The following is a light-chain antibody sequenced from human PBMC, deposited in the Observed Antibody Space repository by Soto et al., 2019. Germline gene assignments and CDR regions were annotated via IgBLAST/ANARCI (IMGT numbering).Light chain of an antibody. J-gene: IGLJ3*02. CDR2: EVS. CDR3: NSYAGNNNWV. Sequence: QSALTQPPSASGSPGQSVTISCTGTSSDIGGYNYVSWYQQHPGKAPKLMISEVSKRPSGVPDRFSGSKSGYTASLSVSGLRAEDEADYYCNSYAGNNNWVFGGGTKVTVL. CDR1: SSDIGGYNY. V-gene: IGLV2-8*01.